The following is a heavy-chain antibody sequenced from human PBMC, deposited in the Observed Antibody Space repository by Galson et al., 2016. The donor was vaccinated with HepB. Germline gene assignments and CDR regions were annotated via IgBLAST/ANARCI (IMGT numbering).Heavy chain of an antibody. Sequence: QSGAEVTKPGESLKISCKTSGYSFTNFWIGWVRQMPGKGLEWMGIVYPADSDTKYRPSFQGQVTISADKSISTAYLQWSSLKASDTAMYYCAKKRGGLDSWGLGALVTVSS. D-gene: IGHD2-15*01. V-gene: IGHV5-51*01. CDR1: GYSFTNFW. CDR3: AKKRGGLDS. J-gene: IGHJ5*01. CDR2: VYPADSDT.